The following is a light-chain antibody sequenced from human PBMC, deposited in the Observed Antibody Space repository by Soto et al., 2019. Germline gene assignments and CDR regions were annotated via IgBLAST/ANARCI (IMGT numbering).Light chain of an antibody. CDR3: CSYGGSNDYV. Sequence: QSVLTQPPSASGSPGQSVTISCTGTSSDVGGYNYVSWYQQHPGKAPKLMIFEVSQRPSGVPDRFSGSKSGNTASLTVSGLQAEDEADYYCCSYGGSNDYVFGTGTKVTVL. V-gene: IGLV2-8*01. CDR2: EVS. J-gene: IGLJ1*01. CDR1: SSDVGGYNY.